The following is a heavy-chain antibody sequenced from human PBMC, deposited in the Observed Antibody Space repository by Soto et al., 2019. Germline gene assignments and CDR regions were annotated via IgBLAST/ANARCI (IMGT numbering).Heavy chain of an antibody. CDR1: GFRFSYYW. V-gene: IGHV3-7*04. CDR3: VRGHGHYEAIPLQVFDK. CDR2: VKEDGSEE. J-gene: IGHJ4*02. Sequence: EVRLVESGGGLVQAGDSLRLSCAASGFRFSYYWMNWVRQAPGKGLEWVANVKEDGSEEFYVDSVRGRFTVSRDNARNSLYLQMNGLSGEDTAVHYCVRGHGHYEAIPLQVFDKWGQGALVAVSS. D-gene: IGHD4-17*01.